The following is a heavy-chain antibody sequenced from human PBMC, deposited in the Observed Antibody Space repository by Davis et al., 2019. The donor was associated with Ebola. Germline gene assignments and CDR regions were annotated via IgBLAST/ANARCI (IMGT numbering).Heavy chain of an antibody. D-gene: IGHD3-22*01. J-gene: IGHJ3*02. CDR2: IYYSGST. CDR3: ARDLYYYDSSGYYKVDAFDI. V-gene: IGHV4-59*01. Sequence: MPSETLSLTCTVSGGSISSYYWSWIRQPPGKGLEWIGYIYYSGSTNYNPSLKSRVTISVDTSKNQFSLKLSSVTAADTAVYYCARDLYYYDSSGYYKVDAFDIWCQGTMVTVSS. CDR1: GGSISSYY.